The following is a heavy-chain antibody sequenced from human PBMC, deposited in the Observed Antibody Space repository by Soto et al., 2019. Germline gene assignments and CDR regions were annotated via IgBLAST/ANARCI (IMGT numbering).Heavy chain of an antibody. CDR2: ISSDGSNK. CDR1: GFIFSNYG. V-gene: IGHV3-30*18. J-gene: IGHJ4*02. D-gene: IGHD3-22*01. Sequence: ESGGGVVQPGRSLRLSCAASGFIFSNYGMHWVRQAPGKGLEWVALISSDGSNKNYADSVKGQFTISRDNSKNTLYLQMNNLRTEDTAVYYCAKEAYYDSHGFYTKVYYFDHWGQGTLVTVSS. CDR3: AKEAYYDSHGFYTKVYYFDH.